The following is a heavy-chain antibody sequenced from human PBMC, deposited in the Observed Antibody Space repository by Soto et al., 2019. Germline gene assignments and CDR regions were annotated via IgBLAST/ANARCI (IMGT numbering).Heavy chain of an antibody. CDR3: ARGSRIAARRNKSGYYYYGMDV. V-gene: IGHV4-30-2*01. CDR2: IYHSGST. CDR1: GGSISSGGYS. D-gene: IGHD6-6*01. J-gene: IGHJ6*02. Sequence: KPSETLSLTCAVSGGSISSGGYSWSWIRQPPGKGLEWIGYIYHSGSTYYNPSLKSRVTISVDRSKNQFSLKLSSVTAADTAVYYCARGSRIAARRNKSGYYYYGMDVWGQGTTVTVSS.